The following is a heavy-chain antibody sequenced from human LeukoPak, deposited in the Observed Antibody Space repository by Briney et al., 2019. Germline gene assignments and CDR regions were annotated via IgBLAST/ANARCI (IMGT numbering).Heavy chain of an antibody. D-gene: IGHD3-10*01. J-gene: IGHJ6*03. Sequence: SQTLSLTCAISGDSVSSNSAAWNWIRQSPSRGLEWLGRTYYRSKWYIDYAVSVKSRITINPDTSKNQFSLKLSSVTAADTAVYYCARNSMVRGHYYYYYMDVWGKGTTVTISS. V-gene: IGHV6-1*01. CDR3: ARNSMVRGHYYYYYMDV. CDR1: GDSVSSNSAA. CDR2: TYYRSKWYI.